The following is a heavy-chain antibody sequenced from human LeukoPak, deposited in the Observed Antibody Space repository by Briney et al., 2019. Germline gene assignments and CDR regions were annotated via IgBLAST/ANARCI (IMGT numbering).Heavy chain of an antibody. CDR3: AKTYYYDSSGYYYDY. CDR2: IRYDGSNK. Sequence: GGSLRLSCAASGFTFSSYGMHWVRQAPGKGLEWVVFIRYDGSNKYYADSVKGRFTISRDNSKNTLYLQMNSLRAEDTAVYYCAKTYYYDSSGYYYDYWGQGTLVTVSS. V-gene: IGHV3-30*02. D-gene: IGHD3-22*01. J-gene: IGHJ4*02. CDR1: GFTFSSYG.